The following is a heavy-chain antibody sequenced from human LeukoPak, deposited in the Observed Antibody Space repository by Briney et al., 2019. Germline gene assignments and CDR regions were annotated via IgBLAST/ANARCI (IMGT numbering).Heavy chain of an antibody. D-gene: IGHD3-3*01. CDR3: AKLRGMRGPGFWSGYYTDPGWFDP. Sequence: PGGSLRLSCVASGFTFSSYGMHWVRQAPGKGLEWVAFIRYDGSNKYYADSVKGRFTISRDNSKNTLYLQMNSLRAEDTAVYYCAKLRGMRGPGFWSGYYTDPGWFDPWGQGTLVTVSS. CDR2: IRYDGSNK. V-gene: IGHV3-30*02. CDR1: GFTFSSYG. J-gene: IGHJ5*02.